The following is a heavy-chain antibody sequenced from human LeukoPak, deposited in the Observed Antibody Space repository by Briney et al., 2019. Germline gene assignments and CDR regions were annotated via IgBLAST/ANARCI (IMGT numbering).Heavy chain of an antibody. J-gene: IGHJ6*03. CDR1: GFTFGSYW. V-gene: IGHV3-7*01. Sequence: GGSLRLSCAASGFTFGSYWMSWVRQAPGKGLEWVANIKEDGSEKHYVDSAKGRFTISRDNARNSLFLQMNSLRAEDTAVYYCARTYCSGGSCYSGNGFYYYYYMDVWGKGTTVTVSS. D-gene: IGHD2-15*01. CDR2: IKEDGSEK. CDR3: ARTYCSGGSCYSGNGFYYYYYMDV.